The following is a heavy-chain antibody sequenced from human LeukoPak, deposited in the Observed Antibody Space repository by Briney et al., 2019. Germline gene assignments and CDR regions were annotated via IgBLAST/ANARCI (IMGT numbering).Heavy chain of an antibody. CDR1: GYTFTDYY. CDR2: INSNSGGS. D-gene: IGHD4-23*01. V-gene: IGHV1-2*02. J-gene: IGHJ4*02. Sequence: ASVKVSCKASGYTFTDYYIHWVRQAPGQGLEWMGWINSNSGGSNYAQKFQGRVTMTRDMSTSTVYMELSSLRSEDTAVYYCARGSGGNGDYLDYWGQGTLVTVSS. CDR3: ARGSGGNGDYLDY.